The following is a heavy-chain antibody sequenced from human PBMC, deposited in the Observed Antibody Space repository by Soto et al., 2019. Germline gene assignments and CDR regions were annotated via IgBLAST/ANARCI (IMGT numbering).Heavy chain of an antibody. CDR1: GGTFRNSA. CDR3: ARDNDRPQLGGNYYYILDV. J-gene: IGHJ6*02. CDR2: IMPIFRTP. D-gene: IGHD1-1*01. Sequence: QVQLERSGAEVKKPGSSVKVSCKASGGTFRNSAFSWVRQAPGQGLEWMGGIMPIFRTPDYAQKFQGRVTITADESTSTTYMEVSGLRSDDTAVYYCARDNDRPQLGGNYYYILDVWGHGTAVTVSS. V-gene: IGHV1-69*12.